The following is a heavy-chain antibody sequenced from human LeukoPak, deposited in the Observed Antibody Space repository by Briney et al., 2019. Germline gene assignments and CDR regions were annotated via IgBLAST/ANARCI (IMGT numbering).Heavy chain of an antibody. V-gene: IGHV3-11*06. CDR1: GFNLNDYY. D-gene: IGHD6-13*01. J-gene: IGHJ4*02. CDR3: AKEGTARISTWYDN. Sequence: PGGSLRLSCVGSGFNLNDYYMAWIRQTPGKGLQRVSYRRRGSDYKAYEDSVKGRFTISRDNSRNTLFLQMDSLRPEDTAVYYCAKEGTARISTWYDNWGQGTLVTVSS. CDR2: RRRGSDYK.